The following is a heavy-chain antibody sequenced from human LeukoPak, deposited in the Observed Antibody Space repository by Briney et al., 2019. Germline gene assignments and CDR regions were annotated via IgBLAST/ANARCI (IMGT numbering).Heavy chain of an antibody. V-gene: IGHV4-34*01. D-gene: IGHD1-1*01. J-gene: IGHJ5*02. CDR3: ATTSQLGSYNWFDP. CDR2: IDQIGVT. CDR1: GASLTDYY. Sequence: SETLSLTCAVYGASLTDYYWSWIRQPPGKGLEGIGEIDQIGVTKYNPSLKGRVTISRDTSKNQFSLDLTSVTAADTAVYYCATTSQLGSYNWFDPWGQGTLVTVSS.